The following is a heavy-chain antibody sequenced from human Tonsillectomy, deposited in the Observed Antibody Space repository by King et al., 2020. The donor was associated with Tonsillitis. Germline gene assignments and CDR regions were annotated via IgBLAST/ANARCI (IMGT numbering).Heavy chain of an antibody. CDR1: GFTFSSYG. V-gene: IGHV3-30*18. CDR2: ISYDGSNK. Sequence: VQLVESGGGVVQPGRSLRLSCAASGFTFSSYGMHWVRQAPGKGREWVAVISYDGSNKYYADSVKGRFTISRDNSKNTLYLQMNSLRAEDTAVYYCAKDFDLHYWGQGTLVTVSS. J-gene: IGHJ4*02. CDR3: AKDFDLHY.